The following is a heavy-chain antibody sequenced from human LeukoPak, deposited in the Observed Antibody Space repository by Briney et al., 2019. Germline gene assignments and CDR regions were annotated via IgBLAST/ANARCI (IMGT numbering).Heavy chain of an antibody. CDR2: ISGSGGST. CDR1: GFTFSSYA. D-gene: IGHD4-17*01. CDR3: AKDLPLYGDYSIFDY. V-gene: IGHV3-23*01. Sequence: GGSLRLSCAASGFTFSSYAMSWVRQAPGKGREWVSAISGSGGSTYYADSVKGRFTISRDNSKNTLYLQMNSLRAEDTAVYYCAKDLPLYGDYSIFDYWGQGTLVTVSS. J-gene: IGHJ4*02.